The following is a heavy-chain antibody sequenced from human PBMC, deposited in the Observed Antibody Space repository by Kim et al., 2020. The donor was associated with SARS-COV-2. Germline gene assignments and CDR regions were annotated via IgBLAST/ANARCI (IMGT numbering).Heavy chain of an antibody. CDR3: AKMGYPGSYHNYGMDV. J-gene: IGHJ6*02. D-gene: IGHD5-18*01. Sequence: GGSLRLSCAASGFTFSSYGMHWVRQAPGKGLEWVAVISYDGINKYYADSVKGRFTIARDNSKNTVYLQMNSLRAEDTALYYCAKMGYPGSYHNYGMDVWGQGTTVTVSS. CDR1: GFTFSSYG. V-gene: IGHV3-30*18. CDR2: ISYDGINK.